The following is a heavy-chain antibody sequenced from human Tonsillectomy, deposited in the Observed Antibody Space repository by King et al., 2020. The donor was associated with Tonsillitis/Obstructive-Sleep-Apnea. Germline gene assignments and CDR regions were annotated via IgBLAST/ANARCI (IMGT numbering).Heavy chain of an antibody. CDR3: ARHCARGGSCSEDYYGMDV. V-gene: IGHV5-10-1*01. Sequence: QLVQSGAEVKKPGESLRISCKGSGYSFTSYWISWVRQMPGKGLEWMGTIDPSDSYTNYSPSFQGHVTISADKSITTAYLQWSSLKASDTAMDYCARHCARGGSCSEDYYGMDVWGQGTTVTVSS. D-gene: IGHD2-15*01. CDR1: GYSFTSYW. J-gene: IGHJ6*02. CDR2: IDPSDSYT.